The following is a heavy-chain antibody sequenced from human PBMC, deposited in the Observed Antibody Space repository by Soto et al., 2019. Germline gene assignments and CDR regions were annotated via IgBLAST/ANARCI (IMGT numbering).Heavy chain of an antibody. CDR2: IDWDDDK. CDR1: GFSLSTSGMC. D-gene: IGHD3-10*01. Sequence: SGPTLVNPTQTLTLTCTFSGFSLSTSGMCVSWIRQPPGKALEWLALIDWDDDKYYSTSLKTRLTISKDTSKNQVVLTMTNMDPVDTATYYCARITYGSGSYWGFFDYWGKGTLVTVSS. CDR3: ARITYGSGSYWGFFDY. J-gene: IGHJ4*02. V-gene: IGHV2-70*01.